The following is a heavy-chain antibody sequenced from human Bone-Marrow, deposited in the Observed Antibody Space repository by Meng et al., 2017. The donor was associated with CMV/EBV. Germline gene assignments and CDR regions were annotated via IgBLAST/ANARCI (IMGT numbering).Heavy chain of an antibody. V-gene: IGHV1-18*01. CDR3: ARVPIASRFLGWSIAPNYYYYGMDV. J-gene: IGHJ6*02. D-gene: IGHD3-3*01. CDR1: GYTFASYG. Sequence: ASVKVSCKASGYTFASYGVSWVRQAPGQGLEWMGWISAYNGNTNYAQKLQGRVTMTTDTSTSTAYMELRSLRSDDTAVYYCARVPIASRFLGWSIAPNYYYYGMDVWGQGTTVTVSS. CDR2: ISAYNGNT.